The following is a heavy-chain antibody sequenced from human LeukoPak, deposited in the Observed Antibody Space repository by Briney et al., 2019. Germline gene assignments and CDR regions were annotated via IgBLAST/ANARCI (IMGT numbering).Heavy chain of an antibody. D-gene: IGHD3-10*01. CDR3: ATYAGTSSKYFQH. J-gene: IGHJ1*01. V-gene: IGHV5-51*01. CDR2: LNPGDSDP. Sequence: GAPLKIYCKDSGYSFTTSWIGWVRQMPGKGLEWVGMLNPGDSDPRYSPSFQGQVTISADKSTSTAYLQWNSLKASDTAIYYCATYAGTSSKYFQHWGQGTLVTVSS. CDR1: GYSFTTSW.